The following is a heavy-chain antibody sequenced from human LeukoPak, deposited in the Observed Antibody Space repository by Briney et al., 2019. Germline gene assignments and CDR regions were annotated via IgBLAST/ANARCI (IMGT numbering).Heavy chain of an antibody. CDR2: IYHSGST. J-gene: IGHJ4*02. CDR1: GYSISSGYY. V-gene: IGHV4-38-2*01. D-gene: IGHD4-17*01. Sequence: SETLSLTXAVSGYSISSGYYWGWIRQPPGKGLVWIGSIYHSGSTYYNPSLKSRVTISVDTSKNQSSLKLSSVTAADTAVYYCARGNFYGDYAYWGQGTLVTVSS. CDR3: ARGNFYGDYAY.